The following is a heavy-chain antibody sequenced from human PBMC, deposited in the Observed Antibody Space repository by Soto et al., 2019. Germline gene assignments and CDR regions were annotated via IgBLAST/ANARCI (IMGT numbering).Heavy chain of an antibody. CDR3: ARGTLVVLNSFES. V-gene: IGHV1-69*02. CDR1: GGTFRNYP. J-gene: IGHJ4*02. Sequence: QVQLVQSGTEVKKPGSSVKVSCKASGGTFRNYPINWVRQAPGQGLEWMGSIFPLTDIPDYAQNFQARLTISAAKSTSTAYMELSSLTSDDTAMYFCARGTLVVLNSFESWGQGTLVTVSS. D-gene: IGHD1-1*01. CDR2: IFPLTDIP.